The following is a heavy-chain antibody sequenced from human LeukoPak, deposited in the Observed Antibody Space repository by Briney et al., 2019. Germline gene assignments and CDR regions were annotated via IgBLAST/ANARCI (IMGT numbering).Heavy chain of an antibody. CDR3: ARDTMGATDY. Sequence: PGGSLRLSCAASGFTFSGYAMNWVRQAPGKGLEWVSTISGNGGSTYNADSVKGRFTISRDNSKNTLYLQMNSLRAEDTAVYFCARDTMGATDYWGQGTLVTVSS. CDR1: GFTFSGYA. CDR2: ISGNGGST. V-gene: IGHV3-23*01. D-gene: IGHD1-26*01. J-gene: IGHJ4*02.